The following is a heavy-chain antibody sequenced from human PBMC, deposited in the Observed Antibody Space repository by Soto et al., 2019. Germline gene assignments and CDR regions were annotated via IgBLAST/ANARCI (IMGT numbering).Heavy chain of an antibody. V-gene: IGHV3-21*01. D-gene: IGHD5-18*01. Sequence: DVHLVESGGGLVEPGGSLTLSCAASGFSFSSYTMDWVRQAPGKGLQWVSSISITGSYIYYADSVKGRFAISRDNAQNSLYLHMNSLRAEDTAIYYCARGAIRGYSYGHSDYWGQGTLVTVSS. CDR2: ISITGSYI. J-gene: IGHJ4*02. CDR3: ARGAIRGYSYGHSDY. CDR1: GFSFSSYT.